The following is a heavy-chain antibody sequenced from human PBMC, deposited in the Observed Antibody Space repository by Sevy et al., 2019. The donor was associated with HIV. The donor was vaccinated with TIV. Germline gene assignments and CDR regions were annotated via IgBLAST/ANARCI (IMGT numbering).Heavy chain of an antibody. Sequence: GSLRLSCAASGSTFAKYSMSWVRQAPGKGLEWVSTFSFGCGRINYADSVKGRFTISRDDSKNTLFLQMNSLRAEDTATYFCAREGCTQPHDYWGQGSLVTVSS. CDR1: GSTFAKYS. V-gene: IGHV3-23*01. J-gene: IGHJ4*02. D-gene: IGHD2-8*01. CDR3: AREGCTQPHDY. CDR2: FSFGCGRI.